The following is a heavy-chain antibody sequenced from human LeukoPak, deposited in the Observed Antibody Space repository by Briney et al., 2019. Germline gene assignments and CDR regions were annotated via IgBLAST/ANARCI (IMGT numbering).Heavy chain of an antibody. Sequence: LSGGSLRLSCAASGFTFSTYDMTWVRQAPGKGLEWVSAIGSSGSTYYAHSVKGRFTISRDNSKNTLYLQMNSLRAEDTAIYYCANPFYGSGPRGYWGQGTLVTVSS. V-gene: IGHV3-23*01. CDR1: GFTFSTYD. D-gene: IGHD3-10*01. CDR3: ANPFYGSGPRGY. J-gene: IGHJ4*02. CDR2: IGSSGST.